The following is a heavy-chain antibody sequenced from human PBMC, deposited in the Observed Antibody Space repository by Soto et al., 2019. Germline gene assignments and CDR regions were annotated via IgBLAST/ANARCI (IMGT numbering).Heavy chain of an antibody. D-gene: IGHD2-2*01. J-gene: IGHJ5*02. V-gene: IGHV3-33*01. Sequence: QVQLVESGGGVVQPGRSLRLSCAASGFTFSSYGMHWVRQAPGKGLEWVAVIWYDGSNKYYADSVKGRFTISRDNSKNTLYLQMNSLRAADTAVYYCARDRYCSSTSCYVPWFDPWGQGTLVTVSS. CDR2: IWYDGSNK. CDR1: GFTFSSYG. CDR3: ARDRYCSSTSCYVPWFDP.